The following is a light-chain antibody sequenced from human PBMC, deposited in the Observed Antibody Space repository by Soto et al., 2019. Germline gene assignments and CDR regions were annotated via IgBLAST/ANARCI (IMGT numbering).Light chain of an antibody. J-gene: IGLJ1*01. CDR3: QSYDSSLSGYV. CDR2: GNS. V-gene: IGLV1-40*01. CDR1: SSNIGAGYD. Sequence: QSVLTQPPSVSGDPGQRVTISCTGSSSNIGAGYDVHWYQQLPGTAPKLLIYGNSNRPSGVPDRFSGSKSGTSASLAITGLQAEDEADYYCQSYDSSLSGYVFGTGTKLTVL.